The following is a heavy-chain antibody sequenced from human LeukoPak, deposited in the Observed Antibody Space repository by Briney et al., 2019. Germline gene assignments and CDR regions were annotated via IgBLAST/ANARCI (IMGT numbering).Heavy chain of an antibody. CDR2: MNPNSGNT. V-gene: IGHV1-8*03. CDR3: ARRARHSAAAGFDY. D-gene: IGHD6-13*01. Sequence: ASVKVSCKASGYTFTSYDINWVRQATGQGLEWMGRMNPNSGNTGYAQKFQGRVTITRNTSISTAYMELSSLRSEDTAVYYCARRARHSAAAGFDYWGQGTLVTVSS. J-gene: IGHJ4*02. CDR1: GYTFTSYD.